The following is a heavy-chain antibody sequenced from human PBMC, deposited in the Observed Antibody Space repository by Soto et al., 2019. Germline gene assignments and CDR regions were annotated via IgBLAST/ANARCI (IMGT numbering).Heavy chain of an antibody. CDR1: GFTFSSYA. D-gene: IGHD3-10*01. Sequence: GGSLRLSCAASGFTFSSYAMSWVRQAPGKGLEWVSAISGSGGSTYYADSVKGRFTTSRDNSKNSLYLQMNSLRAEVTAVYYCAREYYGPGVGDMDVWGQGTTVTVSS. V-gene: IGHV3-23*01. CDR2: ISGSGGST. J-gene: IGHJ6*02. CDR3: AREYYGPGVGDMDV.